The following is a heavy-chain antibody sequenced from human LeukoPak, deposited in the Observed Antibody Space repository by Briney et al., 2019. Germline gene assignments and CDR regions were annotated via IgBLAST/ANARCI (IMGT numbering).Heavy chain of an antibody. Sequence: PGGSLRLSCAASGFTFSSHWMSWVRQAPGKGLEWVSSISSSSSYIYCADSVKGRFTISRDNAKNSLYLQMNSLRAEDTAVYYCARDIVVVPAALDYWGQGTLVTVSS. CDR2: ISSSSSYI. CDR1: GFTFSSHW. D-gene: IGHD2-2*01. V-gene: IGHV3-21*01. J-gene: IGHJ4*02. CDR3: ARDIVVVPAALDY.